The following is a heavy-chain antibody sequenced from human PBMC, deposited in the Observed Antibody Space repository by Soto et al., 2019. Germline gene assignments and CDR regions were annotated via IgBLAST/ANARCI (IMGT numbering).Heavy chain of an antibody. V-gene: IGHV4-59*01. CDR1: GGSISSYY. J-gene: IGHJ4*02. Sequence: QVQLQESGPGLVKPSETLSLTCTVSGGSISSYYWSWIRQPPGKGLEWIGYIYYSGSTNYNPSLKSRVTISVDTSKNQFSLKLSSVTAADTAVYYCARDSSSWYAQARFFDYWGPGTLVTVSS. CDR2: IYYSGST. CDR3: ARDSSSWYAQARFFDY. D-gene: IGHD6-13*01.